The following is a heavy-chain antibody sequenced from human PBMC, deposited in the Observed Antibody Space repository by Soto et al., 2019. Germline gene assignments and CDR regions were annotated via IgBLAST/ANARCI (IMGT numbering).Heavy chain of an antibody. V-gene: IGHV5-51*01. CDR1: GYSFTSYW. Sequence: GESLKISCKGSGYSFTSYWIGWVRQMPGKGLEWMGIIYPGDSDTRYSPSFQGQVTISADKSISTAYLQWSSLKASDTAMYYCARQAAPEYYYYYYYMDVWGKGTTVTVSS. J-gene: IGHJ6*03. CDR3: ARQAAPEYYYYYYYMDV. CDR2: IYPGDSDT. D-gene: IGHD2-15*01.